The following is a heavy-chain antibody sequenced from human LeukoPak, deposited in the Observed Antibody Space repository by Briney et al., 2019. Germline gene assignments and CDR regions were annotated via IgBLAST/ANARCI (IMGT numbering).Heavy chain of an antibody. CDR3: ARLTVTTIDNPRALMYYYYYMEV. J-gene: IGHJ6*03. CDR2: INYSGST. V-gene: IGHV4-59*01. D-gene: IGHD4-17*01. Sequence: SETLSLTCTVSGGSISPYYWSWIRQPPGRGLEWIGYINYSGSTNYNPSLKSRVTISVDTSNNQFSLKMNSVTSADTAVYYCARLTVTTIDNPRALMYYYYYMEVWGKGTTVTISS. CDR1: GGSISPYY.